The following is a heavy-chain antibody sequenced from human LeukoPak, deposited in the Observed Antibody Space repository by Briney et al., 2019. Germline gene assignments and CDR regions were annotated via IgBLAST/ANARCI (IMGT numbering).Heavy chain of an antibody. D-gene: IGHD4-17*01. V-gene: IGHV1-2*02. CDR2: INPNSGGT. J-gene: IGHJ3*02. CDR1: GYTFTGYY. Sequence: GASVKVSCKASGYTFTGYYMHWVRQAPGQGLEWMGWINPNSGGTNYAQKFQGRVTMTRDTSISTAYMELSRLRSDDTAVYYCASPATTVTTGAALDIWGQGTMVTVSS. CDR3: ASPATTVTTGAALDI.